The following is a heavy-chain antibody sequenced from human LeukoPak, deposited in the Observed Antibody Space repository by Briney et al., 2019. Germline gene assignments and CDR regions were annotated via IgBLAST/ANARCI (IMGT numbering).Heavy chain of an antibody. J-gene: IGHJ3*02. CDR2: IIPIFGTA. D-gene: IGHD1-26*01. V-gene: IGHV1-69*13. CDR3: ARASTLEPRIVGASGAFDI. CDR1: GGTFSSYA. Sequence: SVKVSCKASGGTFSSYAISWVRQAPGQGLEWLRGIIPIFGTANYAQKFQGRVTITADESTSTAYMELSSLRSEDTAVYYCARASTLEPRIVGASGAFDIWGQGTMVTVSS.